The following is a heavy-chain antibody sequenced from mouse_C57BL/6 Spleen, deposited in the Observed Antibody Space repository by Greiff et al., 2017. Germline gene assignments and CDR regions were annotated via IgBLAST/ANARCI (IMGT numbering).Heavy chain of an antibody. CDR2: IDPSDSYT. CDR3: ARWDYDGAWFAY. Sequence: QVQLQQPGAELVMPGASVKLSCKASGYTFTSYWMHWVKQRPGQGLEWIGEIDPSDSYTNYNQKFKGKSTLTVDKSSSTAYMQLSSLTSEDSAVYYCARWDYDGAWFAYWGQGTLVTFSA. V-gene: IGHV1-69*01. D-gene: IGHD2-4*01. J-gene: IGHJ3*01. CDR1: GYTFTSYW.